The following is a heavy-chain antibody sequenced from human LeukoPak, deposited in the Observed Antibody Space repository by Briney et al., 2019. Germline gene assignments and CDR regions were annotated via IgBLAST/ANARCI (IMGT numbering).Heavy chain of an antibody. CDR1: GFTFPYYD. CDR3: ARDYRSGAPDYLDS. Sequence: GGSLRLSCAASGFTFPYYDIHWVRQAPGKGLEWVAVIPGGGDITIYADSVKDRFTISRDNSKSTMYLEMNSLTVDDTAVYYCARDYRSGAPDYLDSWGQGTLVTVSS. D-gene: IGHD1-14*01. J-gene: IGHJ4*02. CDR2: IPGGGDIT. V-gene: IGHV3-30-3*01.